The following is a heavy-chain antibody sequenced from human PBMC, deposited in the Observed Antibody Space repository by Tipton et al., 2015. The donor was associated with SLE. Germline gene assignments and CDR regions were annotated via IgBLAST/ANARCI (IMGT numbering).Heavy chain of an antibody. D-gene: IGHD3-16*01. J-gene: IGHJ4*02. Sequence: TLSLTSTVSGGSISSHYWSWIRQPPGKGLEWIGYIYFSGSTNSNPSPMSRVTISVDTSQNQFSLRLSAVTAADTAVYYGARGPMGVLDYWGQGTLVTVSS. CDR1: GGSISSHY. V-gene: IGHV4-59*11. CDR2: IYFSGST. CDR3: ARGPMGVLDY.